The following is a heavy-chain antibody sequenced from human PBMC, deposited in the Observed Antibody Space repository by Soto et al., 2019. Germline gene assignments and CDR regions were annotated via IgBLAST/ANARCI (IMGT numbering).Heavy chain of an antibody. J-gene: IGHJ4*02. CDR3: ARHVQWLVTFDY. V-gene: IGHV4-59*08. D-gene: IGHD6-19*01. CDR1: GGSISSYY. CDR2: IYYSGST. Sequence: QVQLQESGPGLVKPSETLSLTCTVSGGSISSYYWSWIRQPPGKGLEWIGYIYYSGSTNYNPSLKSRVTLPGDTSKNQSSLKLSSVTAADTAVYYCARHVQWLVTFDYWGQGTLVTVSS.